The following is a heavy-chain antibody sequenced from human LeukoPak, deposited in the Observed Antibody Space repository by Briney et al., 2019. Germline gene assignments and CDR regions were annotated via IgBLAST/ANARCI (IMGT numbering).Heavy chain of an antibody. Sequence: PGGSLRLSCAASGFTFSDYYMNWVRQAPGKGLEWVSVIYSGGSTYYADSVKGRFTISRDNYKNTLYLQMNSLRAEDTAVYYCARDLGATDWGQGTLVTVSS. V-gene: IGHV3-53*01. J-gene: IGHJ4*02. CDR1: GFTFSDYY. CDR2: IYSGGST. CDR3: ARDLGATD. D-gene: IGHD4/OR15-4a*01.